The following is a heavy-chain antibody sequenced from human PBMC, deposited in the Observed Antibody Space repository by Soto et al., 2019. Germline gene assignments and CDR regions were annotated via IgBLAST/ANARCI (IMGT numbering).Heavy chain of an antibody. CDR2: INPSGGST. D-gene: IGHD3-22*01. CDR3: ARSPGDYYYDSSGPWGAFDP. CDR1: GYTFTSYY. Sequence: QVQLVQSGAEVKKPGASVKVSCKASGYTFTSYYMHWVRQAPGQGLEWMGIINPSGGSTSYAQKFQGRVTMTRDTSTSTVYMELSSLRSEDTAVYYCARSPGDYYYDSSGPWGAFDPWGQGTLVTVSS. J-gene: IGHJ5*02. V-gene: IGHV1-46*01.